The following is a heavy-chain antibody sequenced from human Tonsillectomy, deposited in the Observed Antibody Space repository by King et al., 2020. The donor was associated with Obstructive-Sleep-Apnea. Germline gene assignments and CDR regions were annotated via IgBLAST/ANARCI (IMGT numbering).Heavy chain of an antibody. CDR3: AKDGSSSWVEYFHH. CDR2: ISCNSGRR. CDR1: GFTFDDYA. D-gene: IGHD6-13*01. Sequence: DVQLVESGGGLVQPGRSLRLSCAASGFTFDDYAMHWVRQAPGKGLEWVSGISCNSGRRDYADSVKGRFTISRDNAKNSLYLQVNNLRAEDTALYYCAKDGSSSWVEYFHHWGQGTLVTVSS. J-gene: IGHJ1*01. V-gene: IGHV3-9*01.